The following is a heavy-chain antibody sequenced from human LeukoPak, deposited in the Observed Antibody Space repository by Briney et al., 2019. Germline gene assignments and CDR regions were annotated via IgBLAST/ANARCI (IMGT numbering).Heavy chain of an antibody. CDR2: IWYHGGNE. D-gene: IGHD6-13*01. Sequence: GGSLRLSCVASRFTFGSYGMHWVRQAPGKGLEWLAFIWYHGGNEYYADSVEGRFTISRDNPKNTLYLQMNSLGVEDTAVYYCARGAGGSSGWSTVRYFDWWGQGTLVTVSS. CDR3: ARGAGGSSGWSTVRYFDW. CDR1: RFTFGSYG. J-gene: IGHJ4*02. V-gene: IGHV3-30*02.